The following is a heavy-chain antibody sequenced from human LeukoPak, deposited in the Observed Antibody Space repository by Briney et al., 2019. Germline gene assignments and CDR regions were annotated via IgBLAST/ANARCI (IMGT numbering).Heavy chain of an antibody. V-gene: IGHV4-4*07. D-gene: IGHD2-2*01. Sequence: SETLSLTCTVSGGSISSYYWSWIRQPAGKGLEWIGRIYTSGSTSYNPSLKSRVAMSVDTSKNQFSLKLSSVTAADTAVYYCARGVVPAANFDYWGQGTLVTVSS. CDR2: IYTSGST. CDR1: GGSISSYY. J-gene: IGHJ4*02. CDR3: ARGVVPAANFDY.